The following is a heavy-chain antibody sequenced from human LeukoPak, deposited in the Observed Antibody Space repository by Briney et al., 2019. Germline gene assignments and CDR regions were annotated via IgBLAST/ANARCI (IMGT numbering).Heavy chain of an antibody. V-gene: IGHV4-39*01. CDR2: IYYSGST. CDR1: GGSISSSSYY. D-gene: IGHD6-19*01. J-gene: IGHJ4*02. CDR3: ARRWSSGWLFDY. Sequence: SETLSLTCTVPGGSISSSSYYWGWIRQPPGKGLEWIGSIYYSGSTYYNPSLKSRVTISVDTSKNQFSLKLSSVTAADTAVYYCARRWSSGWLFDYWGQGTLVTVSS.